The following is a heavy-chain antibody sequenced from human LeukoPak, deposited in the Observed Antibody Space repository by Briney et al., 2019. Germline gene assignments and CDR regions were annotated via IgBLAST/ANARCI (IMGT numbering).Heavy chain of an antibody. D-gene: IGHD6-13*01. Sequence: GGSLRLSCEGSGFTFSNYWMHWVRQAPGKGLVWVSGINSDGSSTNYADSVKGRFTISRDNAKSSLYLQMNSLRTEDTAVYYCARDPYSRSWSYGMDVWGQGTTVTVSS. CDR2: INSDGSST. J-gene: IGHJ6*02. CDR1: GFTFSNYW. CDR3: ARDPYSRSWSYGMDV. V-gene: IGHV3-74*01.